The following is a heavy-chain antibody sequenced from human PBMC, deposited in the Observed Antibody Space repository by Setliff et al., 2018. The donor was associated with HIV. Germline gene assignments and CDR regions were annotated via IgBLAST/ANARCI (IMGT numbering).Heavy chain of an antibody. CDR3: ARGHLDYNYWEDIVGHWFDP. V-gene: IGHV1-8*02. D-gene: IGHD2-21*01. Sequence: GASVKVSCKASGYTFTNSDIDWVRKAPGQGLEWMGWMNPKSGNTGYAQKFQGRVTMTSNTFIGTAYMELSSLTSEDTAVYYCARGHLDYNYWEDIVGHWFDPWGQGTLVTVSS. J-gene: IGHJ5*02. CDR2: MNPKSGNT. CDR1: GYTFTNSD.